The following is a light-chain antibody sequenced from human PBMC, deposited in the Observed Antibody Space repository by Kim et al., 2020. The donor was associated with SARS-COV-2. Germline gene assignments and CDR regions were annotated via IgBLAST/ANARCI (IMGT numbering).Light chain of an antibody. CDR3: QQYGNSPQT. Sequence: LSPGEPATLSCRASQTVTSSYLAWYQHKPAQPPRLLIYDSSKRATGIPDRFRGSGSGADFTLPISILEPEDFAVYFCQQYGNSPQTFGPGTKLEI. CDR2: DSS. CDR1: QTVTSSY. V-gene: IGKV3-20*01. J-gene: IGKJ2*01.